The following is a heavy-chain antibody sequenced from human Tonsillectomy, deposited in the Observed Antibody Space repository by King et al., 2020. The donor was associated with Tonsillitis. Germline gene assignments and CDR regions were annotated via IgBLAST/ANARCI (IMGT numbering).Heavy chain of an antibody. D-gene: IGHD2-2*01. J-gene: IGHJ6*03. V-gene: IGHV3-49*04. CDR1: GFSFGDYT. Sequence: VQLVESGGGLVQPGRSLRLSCTASGFSFGDYTMNWVRQAPGKGLEWVGFIRIKAYGETTQCAASVKGRFTISRDDSQSIAYLQMNSLKTEDTAVYYCSRVRGSRTTSGLYYYYMDVWGKGTTVTVSS. CDR2: IRIKAYGETT. CDR3: SRVRGSRTTSGLYYYYMDV.